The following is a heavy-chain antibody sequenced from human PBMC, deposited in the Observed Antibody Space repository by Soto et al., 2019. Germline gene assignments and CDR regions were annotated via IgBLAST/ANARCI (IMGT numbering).Heavy chain of an antibody. V-gene: IGHV3-23*01. Sequence: GGSLRLSCAASGFTFSSYAMSWVRQAPGKGLEWVSAISGSGGSTYYADSVKGRFTISRDNSKNTLYLQMNSLRAEDTAVYYCAKEGEVDYLLYYYYYYGMDVWGQGTTVTVSS. J-gene: IGHJ6*02. D-gene: IGHD2-2*01. CDR2: ISGSGGST. CDR3: AKEGEVDYLLYYYYYYGMDV. CDR1: GFTFSSYA.